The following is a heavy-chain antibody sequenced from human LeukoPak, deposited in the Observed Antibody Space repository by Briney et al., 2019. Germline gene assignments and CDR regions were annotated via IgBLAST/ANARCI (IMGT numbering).Heavy chain of an antibody. CDR3: ARGHLPTPRSAMDV. CDR1: GFTVSRNY. J-gene: IGHJ6*02. CDR2: IYSGGDT. Sequence: SGGSLRLSCAASGFTVSRNYMSWVRQAPGKGLEWVSVIYSGGDTYYADSVKGRFTISRDNSKNTLFLQMNSLRAEDTAVYYCARGHLPTPRSAMDVWGQGTTVTVSS. V-gene: IGHV3-53*01. D-gene: IGHD3-3*02.